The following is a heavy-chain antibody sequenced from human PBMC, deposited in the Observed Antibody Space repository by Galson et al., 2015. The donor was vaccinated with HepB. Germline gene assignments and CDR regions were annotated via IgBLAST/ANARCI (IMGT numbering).Heavy chain of an antibody. D-gene: IGHD2-15*01. V-gene: IGHV3-49*04. CDR1: GFTFGDYA. CDR3: SGGRSSAPP. J-gene: IGHJ5*02. Sequence: SLRLSCAASGFTFGDYAMSWVRQAPGKGLEWVGFIRSKAYGGTTEYAASVKGRFTISRDDSKSTAYLQTNSPKTEDTAVYYCSGGRSSAPPWGQGTLVTVSS. CDR2: IRSKAYGGTT.